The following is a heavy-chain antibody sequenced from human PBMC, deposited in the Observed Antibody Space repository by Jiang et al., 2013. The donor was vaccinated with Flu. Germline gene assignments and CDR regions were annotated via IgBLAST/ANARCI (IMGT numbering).Heavy chain of an antibody. Sequence: SGPGLVKPSETLSLTCTVSGGSISSYYWSWIRQPPGKGLEWIGYIYYSGSTNYNPSLKSRVTISVDTSKNQFSLKLSSVTAADTAVYYCASILRPYSSGWWADAFDSWGQGTMVTVSS. J-gene: IGHJ3*02. CDR1: GGSISSYY. CDR3: ASILRPYSSGWWADAFDS. CDR2: IYYSGST. D-gene: IGHD6-19*01. V-gene: IGHV4-59*08.